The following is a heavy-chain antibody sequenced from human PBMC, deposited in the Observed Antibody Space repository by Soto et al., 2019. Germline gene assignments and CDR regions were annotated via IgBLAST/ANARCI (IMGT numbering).Heavy chain of an antibody. CDR1: GGSISSGDYY. CDR3: ARESVYGSGSYNLYGMDG. D-gene: IGHD3-10*01. Sequence: PSETLSLTCTVSGGSISSGDYYWSWIRQPPGKGLEWIGYIYYSGSTYYNPSLKSRVTISVDTSKNQFSLKLSSVTATDTAVYYCARESVYGSGSYNLYGMDGWGQGTTVTV. CDR2: IYYSGST. J-gene: IGHJ6*02. V-gene: IGHV4-30-4*01.